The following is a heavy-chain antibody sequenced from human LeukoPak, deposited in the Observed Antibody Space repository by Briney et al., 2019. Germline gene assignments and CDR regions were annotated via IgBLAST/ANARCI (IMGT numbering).Heavy chain of an antibody. D-gene: IGHD4-23*01. CDR3: AREGWSADGDNSGGYWFDP. Sequence: ASVKVSCKASGNTFTSFHIHWVRQAPGQGLEYMGIIKVYGDTTIYAQRFQGRITMTRDTSTSTVYMELSSPNSEDTAVYYCAREGWSADGDNSGGYWFDPWGQGTLVIVSS. CDR1: GNTFTSFH. CDR2: IKVYGDTT. V-gene: IGHV1-46*01. J-gene: IGHJ5*02.